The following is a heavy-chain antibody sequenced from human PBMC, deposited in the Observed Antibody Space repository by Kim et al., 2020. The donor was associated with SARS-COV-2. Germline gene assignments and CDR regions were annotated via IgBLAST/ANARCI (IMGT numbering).Heavy chain of an antibody. D-gene: IGHD6-19*01. Sequence: ADSVNGRLTISRDKSKNTMYLQMSSLRAEDTAVYYYGRGSQGGWEHEFDYGGQGTLVTVSS. V-gene: IGHV3-30*07. J-gene: IGHJ4*02. CDR3: GRGSQGGWEHEFDY.